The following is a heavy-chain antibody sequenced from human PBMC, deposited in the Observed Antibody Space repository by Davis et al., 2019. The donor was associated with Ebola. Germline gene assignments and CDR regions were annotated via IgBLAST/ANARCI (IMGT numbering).Heavy chain of an antibody. J-gene: IGHJ6*04. CDR3: ARSGLSFGVVKYHYGMDV. Sequence: GGSLRLSCAASGFTFRNYWMSWVRQAPGKGLEWVANISPDGRQQYYVDSVKGRFTISRDNAKNSLYLQMNSLRAEDTAVYYCARSGLSFGVVKYHYGMDVWGKGTTVTVSS. V-gene: IGHV3-7*03. D-gene: IGHD3-3*01. CDR1: GFTFRNYW. CDR2: ISPDGRQQ.